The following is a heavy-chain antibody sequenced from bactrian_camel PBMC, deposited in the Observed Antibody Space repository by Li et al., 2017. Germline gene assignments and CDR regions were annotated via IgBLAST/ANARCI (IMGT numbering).Heavy chain of an antibody. D-gene: IGHD6*01. J-gene: IGHJ7*01. CDR2: ITSLPSLFRAA. CDR1: GITFSRHD. V-gene: IGHV3S6*01. Sequence: VQLVESGGRLVQPGESLRLSCVASGITFSRHDMSWVRQAPGKEVEWVAGITSLPSLFRAASYADSVKGRFTVSRDNSKKVLYLQSNSLKPEDTARYYCAKAISSGWYNIGYYYGMDYWGKGTQVTVS.